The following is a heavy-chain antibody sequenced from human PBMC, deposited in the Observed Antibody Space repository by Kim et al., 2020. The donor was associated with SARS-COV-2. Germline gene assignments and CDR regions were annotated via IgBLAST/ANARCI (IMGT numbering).Heavy chain of an antibody. D-gene: IGHD3-9*01. Sequence: GGSLRLSCAASGFTLSNAWMSWVRQAPGKGLEWVGRIKSKTDGGTTDYAAPVKGRFTISRDDSKNTLYLQMNSLKTEDTAVYYCTTDCLFIWFLNAFDIWGLGIMVSVSA. CDR2: IKSKTDGGTT. CDR3: TTDCLFIWFLNAFDI. V-gene: IGHV3-15*01. CDR1: GFTLSNAW. J-gene: IGHJ3*02.